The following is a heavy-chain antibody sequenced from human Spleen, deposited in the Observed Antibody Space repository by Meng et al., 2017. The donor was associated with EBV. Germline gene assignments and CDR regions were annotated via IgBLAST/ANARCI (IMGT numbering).Heavy chain of an antibody. J-gene: IGHJ4*02. CDR3: AKLGGGRRGF. Sequence: QVQLGQSGAEVKKPGASVKVSCKASGYIFTDYAMHWVHQAPGERLESMGWINAGDGSTKYSQRFQGRVTFTRDTSASTAYMELSSLKSEDTAVYYCAKLGGGRRGFWGQGTLVTVSS. CDR2: INAGDGST. CDR1: GYIFTDYA. V-gene: IGHV1-3*01. D-gene: IGHD2-15*01.